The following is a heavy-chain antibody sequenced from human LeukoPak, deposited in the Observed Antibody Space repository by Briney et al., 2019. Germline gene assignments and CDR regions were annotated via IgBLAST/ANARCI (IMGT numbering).Heavy chain of an antibody. D-gene: IGHD6-13*01. J-gene: IGHJ6*02. Sequence: GGSLRLSCAASGFTFSSYAMHWVRQAPGKGLERVAVIWYDGSNKYYADSVKGRFTISRDNSKNTLYLQMNSLRAEDTAVYYCARIGQQLGYYYYYYGMDVWGQGTTVTVSS. V-gene: IGHV3-33*08. CDR2: IWYDGSNK. CDR1: GFTFSSYA. CDR3: ARIGQQLGYYYYYYGMDV.